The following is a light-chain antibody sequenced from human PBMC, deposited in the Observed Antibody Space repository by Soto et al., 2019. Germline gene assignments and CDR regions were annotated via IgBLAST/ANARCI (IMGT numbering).Light chain of an antibody. CDR2: DVS. Sequence: QSVLTQPASVSGSPGQSITISCTGNSSDVGGYDYVSWYQQHPGKAPKFMIYDVSNRPSGVSNRFSGSKSDNTASLTISGLQAEDESDYYCSSYTSSNTRQIVFGTGTKVTVL. J-gene: IGLJ1*01. CDR1: SSDVGGYDY. V-gene: IGLV2-14*01. CDR3: SSYTSSNTRQIV.